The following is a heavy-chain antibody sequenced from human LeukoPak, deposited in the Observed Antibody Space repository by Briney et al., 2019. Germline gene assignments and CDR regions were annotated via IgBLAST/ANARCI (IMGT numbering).Heavy chain of an antibody. CDR1: GFSFEEYA. Sequence: QAGGSLRLSCKASGFSFEEYAMNWVRQAPGKGLQWVSGISSNGESTGYADSVKGRFTISRDNAKNSLYLQMNSLRAEDTAVYYCARDAGGKFSYFDYWGQGTLVTVSS. J-gene: IGHJ4*02. CDR2: ISSNGEST. D-gene: IGHD3-16*01. CDR3: ARDAGGKFSYFDY. V-gene: IGHV3-9*01.